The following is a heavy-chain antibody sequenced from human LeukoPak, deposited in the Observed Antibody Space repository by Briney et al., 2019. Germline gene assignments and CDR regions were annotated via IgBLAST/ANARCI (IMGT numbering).Heavy chain of an antibody. V-gene: IGHV3-30*18. CDR3: AKDSRGYSYGYSFDY. J-gene: IGHJ4*02. D-gene: IGHD5-18*01. CDR2: ISYDGSNK. Sequence: GGSLRLSCAASGFTFSSYGMHWVRQAPGKGLEWVAVISYDGSNKYYADSVKGRFTISRDNSKNTLYLQMNSLRAEDTAVYYCAKDSRGYSYGYSFDYWSQGTLVTVSS. CDR1: GFTFSSYG.